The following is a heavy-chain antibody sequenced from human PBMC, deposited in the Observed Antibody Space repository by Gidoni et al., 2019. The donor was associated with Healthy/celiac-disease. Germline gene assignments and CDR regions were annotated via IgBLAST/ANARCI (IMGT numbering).Heavy chain of an antibody. CDR3: ARDQGSYYYYGMDV. CDR1: GFTLSSYS. V-gene: IGHV3-48*02. CDR2: ISSSSSTI. Sequence: EVQLVESGGGLVQPGGPLRLSCAASGFTLSSYSMNWVRQAPGKGLEWVSYISSSSSTIYYADSVKGRFTISRDNAKNSLYLQMNSLRDEDTAVYYCARDQGSYYYYGMDVWGQGTTVTVSS. J-gene: IGHJ6*02.